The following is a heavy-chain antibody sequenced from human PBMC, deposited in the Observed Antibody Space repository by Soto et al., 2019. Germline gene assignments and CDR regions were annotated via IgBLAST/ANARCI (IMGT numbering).Heavy chain of an antibody. CDR3: ARVVPGAEAWFGP. J-gene: IGHJ5*02. CDR2: ISLYSDGT. D-gene: IGHD2-2*01. V-gene: IGHV1-18*01. CDR1: CYTFSKYG. Sequence: ASVKVSCKTSCYTFSKYGITWVRQAPGQPLEWLGWISLYSDGTNYAQKFQGRVSMTTDTSTTTAYMELRSLRSDDTAVYYCARVVPGAEAWFGPWGQGTLVTVSS.